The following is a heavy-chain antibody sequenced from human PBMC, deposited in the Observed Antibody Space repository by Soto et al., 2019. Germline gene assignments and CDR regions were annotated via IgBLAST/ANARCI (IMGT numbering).Heavy chain of an antibody. D-gene: IGHD3-10*01. J-gene: IGHJ4*02. Sequence: QVQLQESGPGLVKPSQTLSLTCTVSGGSISSGDYYWSWIRQPPGKGLEWIGYIYYSGSTYYNPSLKSRVTISVDTSKHQFSLELSSVTAADTAVYYCARVGGFGATTIDYWGQGTLVTVSS. V-gene: IGHV4-30-4*01. CDR1: GGSISSGDYY. CDR2: IYYSGST. CDR3: ARVGGFGATTIDY.